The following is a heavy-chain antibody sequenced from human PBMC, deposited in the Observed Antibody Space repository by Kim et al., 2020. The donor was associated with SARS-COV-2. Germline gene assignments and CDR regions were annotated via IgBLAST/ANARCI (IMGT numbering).Heavy chain of an antibody. J-gene: IGHJ6*02. CDR1: GYSFTSYW. CDR3: ARQGVTRNPQFYYYYGMDV. D-gene: IGHD2-21*02. CDR2: IYPGDSDT. Sequence: GESLKISCKGSGYSFTSYWIGWVRQMPGKGLEWMGIIYPGDSDTRYSPSFQGQVTISADKSISTAYLQWSSLKASDTAMYYCARQGVTRNPQFYYYYGMDVWGQGTTVTVSS. V-gene: IGHV5-51*01.